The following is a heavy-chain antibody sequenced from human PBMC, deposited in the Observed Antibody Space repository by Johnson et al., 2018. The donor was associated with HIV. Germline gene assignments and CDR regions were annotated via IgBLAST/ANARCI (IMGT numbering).Heavy chain of an antibody. J-gene: IGHJ3*02. CDR2: IRSKPYGGTT. D-gene: IGHD3-22*01. CDR1: GFTFGDYT. V-gene: IGHV3-49*03. CDR3: YRSITMIGVIIQGDAFDI. Sequence: VQLVESGGGLLQPGRSLRLSCTTSGFTFGDYTMSWFRQAPGKGLEWVGFIRSKPYGGTTEYAASVKGRFTISRDDSKSIAYLQMNSLKTEDTAVYSCYRSITMIGVIIQGDAFDIWGQGTMVTVSS.